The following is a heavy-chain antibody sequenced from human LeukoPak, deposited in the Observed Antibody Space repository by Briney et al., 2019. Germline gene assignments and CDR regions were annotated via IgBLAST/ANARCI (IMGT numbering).Heavy chain of an antibody. J-gene: IGHJ3*01. CDR3: ARGTYYDFWSGYDG. CDR2: IYYSGST. CDR1: GGSISSYY. Sequence: SETLSLTCTVSGGSISSYYWSWIRQPPGKGLEWIGYIYYSGSTNYNPSLKSRVTISVDTSKNQFSLKLSSVTAADTAVYYCARGTYYDFWSGYDGWGQGTMVTVSS. V-gene: IGHV4-59*12. D-gene: IGHD3-3*01.